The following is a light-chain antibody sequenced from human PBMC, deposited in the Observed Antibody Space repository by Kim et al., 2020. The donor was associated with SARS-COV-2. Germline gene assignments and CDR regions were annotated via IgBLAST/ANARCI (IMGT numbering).Light chain of an antibody. J-gene: IGLJ2*01. CDR3: QSSDSSGNYEV. CDR1: ALPKQY. Sequence: SPGQTARITCSGDALPKQYAHWYQQKPGQAPVVVIYKDSERPSGIPARFSGSSSGTTVTLTISGVQAEDEADYYCQSSDSSGNYEVFGGGTQLTVL. V-gene: IGLV3-25*03. CDR2: KDS.